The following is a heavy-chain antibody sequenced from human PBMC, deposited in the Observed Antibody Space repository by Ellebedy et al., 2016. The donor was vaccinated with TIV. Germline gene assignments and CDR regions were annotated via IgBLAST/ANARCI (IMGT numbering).Heavy chain of an antibody. CDR2: IIPILGIA. CDR1: GGTFSSYA. Sequence: AASVKVSCKASGGTFSSYAISWVRQAPGQGLEWMGRIIPILGIANYAQKFQGRVTITADKSTSTAYMELSSLRSEDTAVYYCARRGVGATTNDYWGQGTLVTVSS. J-gene: IGHJ4*02. D-gene: IGHD1-26*01. CDR3: ARRGVGATTNDY. V-gene: IGHV1-69*04.